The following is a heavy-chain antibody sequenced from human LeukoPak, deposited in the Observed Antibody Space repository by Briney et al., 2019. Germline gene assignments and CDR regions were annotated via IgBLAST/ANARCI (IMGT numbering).Heavy chain of an antibody. CDR3: ARTGARLPGGAFDI. J-gene: IGHJ3*02. D-gene: IGHD5-18*01. V-gene: IGHV3-9*01. CDR2: ISWNSGSI. Sequence: GGSLRLSCAASGFSFDDYAMHWVRQAPGKGLEWVSGISWNSGSIGYADSVKGRFTISRDNAKNSLYLQMNSLRAEDTALYYCARTGARLPGGAFDIWGQGTMVTVSS. CDR1: GFSFDDYA.